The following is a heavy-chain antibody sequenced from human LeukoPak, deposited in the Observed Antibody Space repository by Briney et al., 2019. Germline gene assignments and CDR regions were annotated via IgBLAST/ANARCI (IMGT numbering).Heavy chain of an antibody. D-gene: IGHD3-22*01. CDR2: IYTSGST. CDR3: ARAGTYYYDSSGYPYAFDI. J-gene: IGHJ3*02. V-gene: IGHV4-4*07. CDR1: GGSISSYY. Sequence: SETLSLTCTVSGGSISSYYWSWIRQPAGKGLEWIGRIYTSGSTNYNPSLKSRVTMSVDTSKNQFSLKLSSVTAADTAVYYCARAGTYYYDSSGYPYAFDIWGQGTMVTVSS.